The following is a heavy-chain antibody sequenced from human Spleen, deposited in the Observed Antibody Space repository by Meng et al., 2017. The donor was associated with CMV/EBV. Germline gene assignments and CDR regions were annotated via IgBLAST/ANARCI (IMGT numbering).Heavy chain of an antibody. J-gene: IGHJ6*02. Sequence: SVQVSCKASGDTFGINAITWVRQAPGQGLEWLGSIIPVLAKAKYAQKFQDRVTITADKSTSIAYMEMRGLRSDDTAVYYCARVFQFKAQVDYSYAMDVWGPGATVTVSS. CDR3: ARVFQFKAQVDYSYAMDV. CDR1: GDTFGINA. D-gene: IGHD2-15*01. CDR2: IIPVLAKA. V-gene: IGHV1-69*04.